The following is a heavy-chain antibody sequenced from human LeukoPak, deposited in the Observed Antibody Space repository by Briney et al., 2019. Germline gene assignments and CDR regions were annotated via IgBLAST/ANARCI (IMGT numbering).Heavy chain of an antibody. Sequence: GGSLRLSCAASGFTFSSYGMHWVRQAPGKGLEWVAVISYDGSNKYYADSVKGRFTISRDNSKNTLYLQMNSLRAEDTAVYYCAKDRGSYRYYGMDVWGQRTTVTVSS. CDR1: GFTFSSYG. V-gene: IGHV3-30*18. J-gene: IGHJ6*02. CDR2: ISYDGSNK. CDR3: AKDRGSYRYYGMDV. D-gene: IGHD3-10*01.